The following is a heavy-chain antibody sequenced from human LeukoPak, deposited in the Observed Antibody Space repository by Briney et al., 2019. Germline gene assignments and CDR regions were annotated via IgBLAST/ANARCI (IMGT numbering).Heavy chain of an antibody. D-gene: IGHD1-14*01. CDR1: GYTFTSYG. CDR3: ARDGIPAFDI. Sequence: ASVKVSCKASGYTFTSYGISWVRQAPGQGLEWMGWINPNSGGTNYAQKFQGRVTMTRDTSISTAYMELSRLRSDDTAVYYCARDGIPAFDIWGQGTMVTVSS. V-gene: IGHV1-2*02. J-gene: IGHJ3*02. CDR2: INPNSGGT.